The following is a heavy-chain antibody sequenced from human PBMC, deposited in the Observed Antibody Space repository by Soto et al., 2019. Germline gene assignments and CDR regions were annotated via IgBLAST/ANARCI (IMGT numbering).Heavy chain of an antibody. J-gene: IGHJ6*01. Sequence: QVQLVESGGGVVQPGRSLRLSCAPSGFSFSDFGMHWVRQAPGKGLEWVAAISHDGSNQYYGDSVKCRFSISRDHSNNRLCLQMNNLEVDDSAIYFCAKETRSRAVTATRVNGMDVWGQGTTVTVSS. V-gene: IGHV3-30*18. CDR3: AKETRSRAVTATRVNGMDV. CDR2: ISHDGSNQ. CDR1: GFSFSDFG. D-gene: IGHD2-21*02.